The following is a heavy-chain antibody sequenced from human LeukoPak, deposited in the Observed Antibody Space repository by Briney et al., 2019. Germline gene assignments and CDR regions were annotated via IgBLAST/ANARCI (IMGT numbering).Heavy chain of an antibody. J-gene: IGHJ4*02. D-gene: IGHD6-19*01. CDR3: AGTHGIAVVGEDY. CDR2: ISYDGSNK. V-gene: IGHV3-30*03. Sequence: GRSLRLSCAASGFTFSSYGMHWVRQAPGKGLEWVAVISYDGSNKYYADSVKGRFTISRDNSKNTLYLQMNSLRGEDTAVYYCAGTHGIAVVGEDYWGQGTLVTVSS. CDR1: GFTFSSYG.